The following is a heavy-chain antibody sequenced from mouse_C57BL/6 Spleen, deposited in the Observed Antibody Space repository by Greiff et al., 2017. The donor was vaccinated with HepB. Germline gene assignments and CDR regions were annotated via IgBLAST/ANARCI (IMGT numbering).Heavy chain of an antibody. CDR1: GYTFTDYY. V-gene: IGHV1-75*01. Sequence: VQLQQSGPELVKPGASVKISCKASGYTFTDYYINWVKQRPGQGLEWIGWIFPGSGSTYYNEKFKGKATLTVDKSSSTAYMLLSSLTSEDSAVYFCARRDYGSSYGNYFDYWGQGTTLTVSS. CDR3: ARRDYGSSYGNYFDY. CDR2: IFPGSGST. D-gene: IGHD1-1*01. J-gene: IGHJ2*01.